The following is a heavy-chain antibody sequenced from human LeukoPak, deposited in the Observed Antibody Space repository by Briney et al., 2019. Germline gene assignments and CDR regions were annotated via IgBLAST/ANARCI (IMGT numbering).Heavy chain of an antibody. V-gene: IGHV3-48*01. Sequence: GGSLRLSCAASGFTFSSYSMNWVRQAPGKGLEWISYISSTSSTIYYGDSVKGRFTISRDNAKNSLYLQMNSLRAEDTAVYYCARETTGYSSSAIDYWGQGTLVTVSS. CDR2: ISSTSSTI. J-gene: IGHJ4*02. CDR3: ARETTGYSSSAIDY. D-gene: IGHD6-13*01. CDR1: GFTFSSYS.